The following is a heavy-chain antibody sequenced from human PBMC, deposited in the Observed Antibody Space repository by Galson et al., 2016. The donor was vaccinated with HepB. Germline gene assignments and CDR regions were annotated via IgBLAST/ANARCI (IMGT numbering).Heavy chain of an antibody. CDR1: GGPFSTYA. V-gene: IGHV1-69*04. J-gene: IGHJ6*03. CDR3: ARGAEDYGGDSGGYCYMDV. Sequence: SVKVSCKASGGPFSTYAITWVRQAPGRGLEWMGRIIPILNISNNAQKFQGRVTLSADTSTNTAYMELSRLRSEDTAVYYCARGAEDYGGDSGGYCYMDVWGKGTTVTVSS. CDR2: IIPILNIS. D-gene: IGHD4-23*01.